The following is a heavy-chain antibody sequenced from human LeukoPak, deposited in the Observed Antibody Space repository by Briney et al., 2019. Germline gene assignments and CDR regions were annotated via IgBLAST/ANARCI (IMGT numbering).Heavy chain of an antibody. J-gene: IGHJ5*02. CDR1: GGTISSHT. D-gene: IGHD3-10*01. Sequence: ASVKVSCKASGGTISSHTINWVRQAPGHGLEWVGGIIPIFGPANYAQKFQGRVTITADESTSTAYMELRSLRSEDTAVYYCVRDGEGVAISVNYWFAPWGQGTLVTVSS. CDR2: IIPIFGPA. CDR3: VRDGEGVAISVNYWFAP. V-gene: IGHV1-69*13.